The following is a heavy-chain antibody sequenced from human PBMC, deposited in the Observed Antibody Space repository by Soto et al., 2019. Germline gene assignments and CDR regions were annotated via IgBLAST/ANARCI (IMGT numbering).Heavy chain of an antibody. CDR1: RYTFTNFY. D-gene: IGHD1-26*01. Sequence: ASVKVSCEASRYTFTNFYIHWLGQAPGQGREWMGMINPSGGSTTYPQKFQGGVTMSRDTSASTVHMELITLRSDDTAVYYGARSQVGRPLDVWGPGTTVTVSS. J-gene: IGHJ6*02. CDR3: ARSQVGRPLDV. CDR2: INPSGGST. V-gene: IGHV1-46*01.